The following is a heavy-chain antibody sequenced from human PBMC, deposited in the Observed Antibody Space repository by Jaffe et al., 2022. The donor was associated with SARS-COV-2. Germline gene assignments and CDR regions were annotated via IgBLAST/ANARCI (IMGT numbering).Heavy chain of an antibody. J-gene: IGHJ3*02. Sequence: QVQLVESGGGVVQPGRSLRLSCAASGFTFSSYAMHWVRQAPGKGLEWVAVISYDGSNKYYADSVKGRFTISRDNSKNTLYLQMNSLRAEDTAVYYCARDRRILTGYSLNTLDAFDIWGQGTMVTVSS. CDR2: ISYDGSNK. CDR1: GFTFSSYA. CDR3: ARDRRILTGYSLNTLDAFDI. D-gene: IGHD3-9*01. V-gene: IGHV3-30*04.